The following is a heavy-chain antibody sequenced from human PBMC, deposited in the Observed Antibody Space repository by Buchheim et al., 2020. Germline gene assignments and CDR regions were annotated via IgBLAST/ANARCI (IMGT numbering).Heavy chain of an antibody. CDR2: RHGDDTE. CDR1: GFSLSAREVS. D-gene: IGHD2-15*01. Sequence: QLTLKESGPTLVKPTQTPTLTCSCSGFSLSAREVSVGWIRQPPGKALEWLALRHGDDTEEYSPSLRSRLTITRDHSKNKVVLTMANVDPVDTATYYCVHRLSSSRGPPYWGPGTL. V-gene: IGHV2-5*02. CDR3: VHRLSSSRGPPY. J-gene: IGHJ4*02.